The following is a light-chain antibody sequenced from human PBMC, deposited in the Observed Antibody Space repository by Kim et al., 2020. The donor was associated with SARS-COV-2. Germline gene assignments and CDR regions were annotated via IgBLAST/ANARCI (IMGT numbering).Light chain of an antibody. Sequence: RASLNCKSSQTMLYNSNNKNYLAWYQQKPGQPTKVINYWAATRESGVPDRFSGSGSGKDFTLTISSLQAEDVAVYYCHQYYSSPPSFGQGTKLEI. V-gene: IGKV4-1*01. CDR3: HQYYSSPPS. CDR2: WAA. CDR1: QTMLYNSNNKNY. J-gene: IGKJ2*03.